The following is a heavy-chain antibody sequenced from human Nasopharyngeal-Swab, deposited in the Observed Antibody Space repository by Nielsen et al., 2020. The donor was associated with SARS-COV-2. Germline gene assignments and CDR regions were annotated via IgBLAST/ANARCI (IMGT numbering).Heavy chain of an antibody. D-gene: IGHD3-3*01. J-gene: IGHJ5*02. Sequence: GGSLRLSCADSGFTFSNYWMSWVRQAPGKGLEWVANIKEDGSAKYYVDSVKGRFTISRDNAENSLYLQMNSLRAEDTAVYYCAKDIRGYYDFSPWGLGTLVTVAS. V-gene: IGHV3-7*03. CDR3: AKDIRGYYDFSP. CDR1: GFTFSNYW. CDR2: IKEDGSAK.